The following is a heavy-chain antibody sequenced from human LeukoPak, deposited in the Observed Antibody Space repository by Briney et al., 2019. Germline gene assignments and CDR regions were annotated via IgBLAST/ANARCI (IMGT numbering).Heavy chain of an antibody. CDR1: GFTFSSYG. Sequence: PGGSLRLSCAASGFTFSSYGMHWVRQAPGKGLEWVAFIRYDGSNKYYADSVKGRFTISRDNSKNTLYLQMNSLRAEDTAVYYRAKDRGPGYHASYYFDYWGQGTLVTVSS. D-gene: IGHD3-9*01. J-gene: IGHJ4*02. CDR2: IRYDGSNK. CDR3: AKDRGPGYHASYYFDY. V-gene: IGHV3-30*02.